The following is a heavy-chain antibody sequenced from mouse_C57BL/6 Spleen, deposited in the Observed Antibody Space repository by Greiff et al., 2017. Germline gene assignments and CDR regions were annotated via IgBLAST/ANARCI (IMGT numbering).Heavy chain of an antibody. CDR3: ARGYYGSSPWFAY. CDR2: IDPSDSYT. D-gene: IGHD1-1*01. J-gene: IGHJ3*01. Sequence: VQLQQPGAELVKPGASVKLSCKASGYTFTSYWMQWVKQRPGQGLEWIGEIDPSDSYTNYNQKFKGKATLTVDTSSSTAYMQLSSLTSEDSAVYYCARGYYGSSPWFAYWGQGTLGTVSA. V-gene: IGHV1-50*01. CDR1: GYTFTSYW.